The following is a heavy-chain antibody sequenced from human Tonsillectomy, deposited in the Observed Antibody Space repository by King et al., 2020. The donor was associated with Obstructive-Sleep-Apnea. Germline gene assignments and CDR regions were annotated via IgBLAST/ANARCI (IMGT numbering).Heavy chain of an antibody. CDR3: SVGATSFDY. D-gene: IGHD1-26*01. J-gene: IGHJ4*02. CDR2: INQSGIT. V-gene: IGHV4-34*01. Sequence: VQLQQWGAGLLKPSETLSLTCAVYGGSFSGYYCSWFRQPPGKGLEWIGEINQSGITNYNPSLKSRVTLSVDTSKNQFSLKLSSVTAADTAVYYCSVGATSFDYWGQGTLVTVSS. CDR1: GGSFSGYY.